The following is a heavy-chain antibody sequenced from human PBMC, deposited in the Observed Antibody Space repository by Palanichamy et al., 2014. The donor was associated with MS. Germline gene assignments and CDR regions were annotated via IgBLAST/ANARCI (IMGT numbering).Heavy chain of an antibody. J-gene: IGHJ2*01. Sequence: HLQLQESGPGLVKPSETLSLTCSVSGASISNSSYYWGWVRQPPQKGLEWLGSISYSESTYYNPSLKGRFIISIDTSKNQFSLKLSSVTAADTAAYYCARQDSSGYYLTYWYFDLWGRGTLVTVSS. V-gene: IGHV4-39*01. CDR1: GASISNSSYY. D-gene: IGHD3-22*01. CDR2: ISYSEST. CDR3: ARQDSSGYYLTYWYFDL.